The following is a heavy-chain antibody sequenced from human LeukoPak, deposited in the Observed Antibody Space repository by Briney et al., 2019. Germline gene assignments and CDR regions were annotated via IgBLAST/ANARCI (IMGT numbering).Heavy chain of an antibody. CDR3: ARGYCSGGSCYFDY. CDR1: GFTFSNYE. CDR2: ISSSGSTT. D-gene: IGHD2-15*01. V-gene: IGHV3-48*03. Sequence: GGSLRLSCAASGFTFSNYEMNWVRQAPGKGLEWLSYISSSGSTTYYADSVKGRFTISRDNAKNSLYLQMNSLRAEDTAVYYCARGYCSGGSCYFDYWGQGTLVTVSS. J-gene: IGHJ4*02.